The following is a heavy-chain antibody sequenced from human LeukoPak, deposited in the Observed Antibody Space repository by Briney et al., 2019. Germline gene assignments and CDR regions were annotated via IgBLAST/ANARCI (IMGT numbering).Heavy chain of an antibody. CDR2: LYYGGST. Sequence: SETLSLTCTVSGGSISSYYWNWIRQPPGKGLEWVGSLYYGGSTNYNPSLKSRVTISLDTSKNQLSLKLSSVTAAVTALYYCVRQLLPGAYFFDSWGQGALVTVSS. CDR1: GGSISSYY. V-gene: IGHV4-59*01. J-gene: IGHJ4*02. D-gene: IGHD5-24*01. CDR3: VRQLLPGAYFFDS.